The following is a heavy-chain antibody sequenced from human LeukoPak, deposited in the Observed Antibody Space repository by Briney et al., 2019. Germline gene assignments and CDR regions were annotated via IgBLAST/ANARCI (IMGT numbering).Heavy chain of an antibody. D-gene: IGHD3-3*01. CDR3: AKDRIFGVVIIGGALNWFDP. CDR2: ISGGGGST. V-gene: IGHV3-23*01. J-gene: IGHJ5*02. CDR1: GFTFSSYP. Sequence: GGSLRLSCAASGFTFSSYPMSWVRQTPAKGLQWVSAISGGGGSTYYADSVKGRFTISRDNSKNTLYLQMNSLRAEDTAVYYCAKDRIFGVVIIGGALNWFDPWGQGTLVTVSS.